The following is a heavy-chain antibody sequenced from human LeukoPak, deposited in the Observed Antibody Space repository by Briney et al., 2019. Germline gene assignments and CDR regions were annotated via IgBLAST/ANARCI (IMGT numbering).Heavy chain of an antibody. CDR2: ISGSGRST. CDR3: AKDRGVMITFGGVNP. D-gene: IGHD3-16*01. J-gene: IGHJ5*02. V-gene: IGHV3-23*01. Sequence: TGGSVRLFWAASGFTFSSYAMSWPRQARGAGRECVSDISGSGRSTYYADCVKGRFTISRDNSKNKLFLQMNSLRAEDTAVYYCAKDRGVMITFGGVNPWGQGTLVTVSS. CDR1: GFTFSSYA.